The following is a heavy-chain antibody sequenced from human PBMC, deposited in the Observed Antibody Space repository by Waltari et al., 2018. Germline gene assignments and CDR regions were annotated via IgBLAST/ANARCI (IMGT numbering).Heavy chain of an antibody. CDR3: ASQSTTLFDY. CDR1: GFTFGRFG. J-gene: IGHJ4*02. CDR2: IWHDGSNE. Sequence: QVQLVESGGGVVQPGRSLRISCAASGFTFGRFGLPWFRQAPGKGLEWVAVIWHDGSNEYYVDSVKGRFTISRDNSKNTLYLQMNSLRAEDSAVYYCASQSTTLFDYWGQGTLVTVSS. V-gene: IGHV3-33*01. D-gene: IGHD2-15*01.